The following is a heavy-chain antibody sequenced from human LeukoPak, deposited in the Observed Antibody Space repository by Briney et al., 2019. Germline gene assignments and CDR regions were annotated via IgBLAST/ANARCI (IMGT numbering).Heavy chain of an antibody. V-gene: IGHV4-39*07. Sequence: SETLSLTCTVSGGSISSSSYYWGWIRQPPGKGLEWIGEINHSGSTNYNPSLKSRVTISVDTSKNQFSLKLSSVTAADTAVYYCARGSGAIAVASTAYYGMDVWGQGTTVTVSS. J-gene: IGHJ6*02. CDR1: GGSISSSSYY. D-gene: IGHD6-19*01. CDR3: ARGSGAIAVASTAYYGMDV. CDR2: INHSGST.